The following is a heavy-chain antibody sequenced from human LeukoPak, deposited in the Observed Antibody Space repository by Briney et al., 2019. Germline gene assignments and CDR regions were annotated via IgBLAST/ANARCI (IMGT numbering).Heavy chain of an antibody. CDR3: ARGQYKWFGQRPSNYFDY. V-gene: IGHV4-61*02. CDR2: IYGSGIT. CDR1: GASINSGSFF. D-gene: IGHD3-10*01. Sequence: SETLSLTCSVSGASINSGSFFWSWIRQAAGKRLEWIGRIYGSGITNYNPSLKSRVTISEDTSKNQFSLKLSSVTAADTAVYYCARGQYKWFGQRPSNYFDYWGQGTLVTVSS. J-gene: IGHJ4*02.